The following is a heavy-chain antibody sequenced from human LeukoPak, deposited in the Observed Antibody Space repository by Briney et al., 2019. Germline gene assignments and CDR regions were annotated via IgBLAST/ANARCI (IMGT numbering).Heavy chain of an antibody. CDR2: ISSSSSTI. D-gene: IGHD2-15*01. CDR3: ARDYCSGGSCYPFGWFDP. V-gene: IGHV3-48*01. J-gene: IGHJ5*02. Sequence: PGGSLRLSCAASGFTFSSYSKNWVRQAPGKGLEWVSYISSSSSTIYYADSVKGRFTISRDNAKNSLYLQMNSLRAEDTAVYYCARDYCSGGSCYPFGWFDPWGQGTLVTVSS. CDR1: GFTFSSYS.